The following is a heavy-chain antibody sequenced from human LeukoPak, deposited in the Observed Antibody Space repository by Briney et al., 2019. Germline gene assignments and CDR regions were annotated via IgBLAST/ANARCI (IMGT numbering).Heavy chain of an antibody. V-gene: IGHV1-2*02. Sequence: ASVRVSCKPSVFTFSEYYIHWVRQAPEQGPEWMGWINPKTGDTDSAQKFQGRVTLTSDSSIGTASMDLSGLTSADTAMYYCARAGEDSTGHYDVFHIWGQGTMVTVSS. D-gene: IGHD3-22*01. CDR3: ARAGEDSTGHYDVFHI. J-gene: IGHJ3*02. CDR2: INPKTGDT. CDR1: VFTFSEYY.